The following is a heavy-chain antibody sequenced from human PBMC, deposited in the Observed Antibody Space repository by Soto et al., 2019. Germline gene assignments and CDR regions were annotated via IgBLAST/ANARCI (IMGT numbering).Heavy chain of an antibody. CDR1: GGTFSSYA. V-gene: IGHV1-69*13. J-gene: IGHJ6*02. CDR2: IIPIFGTA. Sequence: SVKVSCKASGGTFSSYAISWVRQAPGQGLEWMGGIIPIFGTANYAQKFQGRVTITADESTSTAYMELSSLRSEDTAVYYCARDPRPSDYGDYYYYGMDVWGQGTTVTVSS. CDR3: ARDPRPSDYGDYYYYGMDV. D-gene: IGHD4-17*01.